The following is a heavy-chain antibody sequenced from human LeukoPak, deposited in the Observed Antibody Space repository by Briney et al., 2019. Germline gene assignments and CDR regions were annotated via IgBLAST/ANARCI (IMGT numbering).Heavy chain of an antibody. D-gene: IGHD6-13*01. CDR3: ARVTIAAAGYYYMDG. J-gene: IGHJ6*03. CDR1: GGSISSGCYC. V-gene: IGHV4-61*02. Sequence: SETLSLTXTVSGGSISSGCYCWSWIRQPAGKGLEWIRRIYTSSSTNYNPSLTGRITISVDKYKNPFSLKHSTVTAADASVYYSARVTIAAAGYYYMDGWGKGTTVTVSS. CDR2: IYTSSST.